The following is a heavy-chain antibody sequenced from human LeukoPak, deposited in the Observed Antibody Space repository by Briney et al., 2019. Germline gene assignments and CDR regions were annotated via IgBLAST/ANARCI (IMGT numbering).Heavy chain of an antibody. CDR1: GFTFSSYG. CDR2: IRYDGSNK. J-gene: IGHJ5*02. Sequence: GGSLRLSCAASGFTFSSYGMHWVRQAPGKGLEWVAFIRYDGSNKYYADSVKGRFTISRDNSKNTLYLQMNSLRPEDTAVYYCAREGPSPVVPVTHWFDPWGQGTLVSVSS. CDR3: AREGPSPVVPVTHWFDP. D-gene: IGHD2-2*01. V-gene: IGHV3-30*02.